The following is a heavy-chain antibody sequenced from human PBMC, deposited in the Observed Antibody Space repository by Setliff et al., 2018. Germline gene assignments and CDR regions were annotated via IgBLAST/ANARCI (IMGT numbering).Heavy chain of an antibody. Sequence: PSETLSLTCTVSGGSISSGSYYWSWIRQPAGKGLEWIGHIYNSGSTNYNPSLKSRVTISVDTSKNQFSLKLSSVTAADTAVYYCAREQSNYDFWSGYYGSYYYYMDVWGKGTTVTVS. V-gene: IGHV4-61*09. D-gene: IGHD3-3*01. CDR1: GGSISSGSYY. CDR2: IYNSGST. J-gene: IGHJ6*03. CDR3: AREQSNYDFWSGYYGSYYYYMDV.